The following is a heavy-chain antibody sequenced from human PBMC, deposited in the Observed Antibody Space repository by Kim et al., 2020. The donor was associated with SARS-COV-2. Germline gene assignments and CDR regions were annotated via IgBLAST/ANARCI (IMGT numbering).Heavy chain of an antibody. Sequence: GGSLRLSCAASGFTFSSYSMNWVRQAPGKGLEWVSSISSSSSYIYYADSVKGRFTISRDNAKNSLYLQMNSLRAEDTAVYYCARGEDKVGVYSYGYSRAPWGQGTLVTVSS. CDR2: ISSSSSYI. V-gene: IGHV3-21*01. J-gene: IGHJ5*02. CDR1: GFTFSSYS. D-gene: IGHD5-18*01. CDR3: ARGEDKVGVYSYGYSRAP.